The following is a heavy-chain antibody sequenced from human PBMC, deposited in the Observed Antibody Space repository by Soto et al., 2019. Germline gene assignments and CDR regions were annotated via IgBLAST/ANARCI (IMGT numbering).Heavy chain of an antibody. CDR1: GFTFSSYS. CDR3: ARRSGTYSPFYYYYGLDV. D-gene: IGHD1-26*01. CDR2: ISSSSSYI. Sequence: SGFTFSSYSMNWVRQAPGKGLEWVSSISSSSSYIYYADSVKGRFTISRDDSKNTLYLQMNSLTTEDTAVYYCARRSGTYSPFYYYYGLDVWGQGTTVTVSS. J-gene: IGHJ6*02. V-gene: IGHV3-21*03.